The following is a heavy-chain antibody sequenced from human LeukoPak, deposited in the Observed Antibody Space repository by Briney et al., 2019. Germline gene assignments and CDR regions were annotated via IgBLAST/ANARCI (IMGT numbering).Heavy chain of an antibody. D-gene: IGHD3-10*01. CDR3: ARRPRYYYGSGSSDYYYYGMDV. CDR1: GFTFSSYE. V-gene: IGHV3-48*03. J-gene: IGHJ6*04. CDR2: ISSSGSTI. Sequence: PGGSLRLSCAASGFTFSSYEMNWVRQAPGKGLVWVSYISSSGSTIYYADSVKGRFTISRDNAKNSLYLQMNSLRAEDTAVYYCARRPRYYYGSGSSDYYYYGMDVWGKGTTVTVSS.